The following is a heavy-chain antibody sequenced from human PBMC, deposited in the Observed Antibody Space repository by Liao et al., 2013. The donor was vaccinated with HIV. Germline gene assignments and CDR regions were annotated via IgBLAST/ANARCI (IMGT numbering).Heavy chain of an antibody. J-gene: IGHJ6*03. CDR2: INHSGST. D-gene: IGHD3-10*01. CDR3: ARGLRRGSRNYYYYYMDV. V-gene: IGHV4-34*01. Sequence: QVQLQQWGAGLLKPSETLSLTCAVYGGSFSAYYWSWIRQPPGKGLEWIGEINHSGSTNSNPSLKSRLTISVDTSKNQFSLKLSSVTAADTAVYYCARGLRRGSRNYYYYYMDVWGKGTTVTVSS. CDR1: GGSFSAYY.